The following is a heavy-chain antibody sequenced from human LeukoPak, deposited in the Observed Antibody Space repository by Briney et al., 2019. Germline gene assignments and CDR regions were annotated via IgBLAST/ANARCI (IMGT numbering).Heavy chain of an antibody. V-gene: IGHV4-59*08. Sequence: SDTLSLTCTVPGGSISGYFWSWIQQPPGKGLHWTGYIYYTGSTGYNPSLKSRVTISVDTSKNQFSLRLSSVTAADTAVYYCARYTTTSVPKWFDPWGQGTLVTVSS. D-gene: IGHD2/OR15-2a*01. J-gene: IGHJ5*02. CDR3: ARYTTTSVPKWFDP. CDR1: GGSISGYF. CDR2: IYYTGST.